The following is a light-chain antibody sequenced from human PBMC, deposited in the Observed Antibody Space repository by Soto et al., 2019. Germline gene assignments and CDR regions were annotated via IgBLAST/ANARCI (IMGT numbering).Light chain of an antibody. Sequence: EIQMTQSPPTLSASVGDNVTMTCRASQSVSGWLAWYRQKPGKAPELLIYSAATLETGVPSRFSGSGSGTEFILTVSSLQPDDFATYYCQQYESYPLTFGEGTKIDIK. CDR3: QQYESYPLT. V-gene: IGKV1-5*03. J-gene: IGKJ4*01. CDR2: SAA. CDR1: QSVSGW.